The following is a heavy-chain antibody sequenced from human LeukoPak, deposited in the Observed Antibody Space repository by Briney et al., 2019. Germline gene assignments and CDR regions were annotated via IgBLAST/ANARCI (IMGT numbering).Heavy chain of an antibody. D-gene: IGHD3/OR15-3a*01. CDR1: GFSFSSYG. Sequence: GGSLRLSCAAFGFSFSSYGMFWVRQAPGKGLEWVGVVSYDGSKQYYADSVKGRFTISRDNSKNTLYLQMDSLRAEDTAVYYCAKGEFWTGIEEFFLYWGQGTLVTVSS. CDR2: VSYDGSKQ. V-gene: IGHV3-33*06. CDR3: AKGEFWTGIEEFFLY. J-gene: IGHJ1*01.